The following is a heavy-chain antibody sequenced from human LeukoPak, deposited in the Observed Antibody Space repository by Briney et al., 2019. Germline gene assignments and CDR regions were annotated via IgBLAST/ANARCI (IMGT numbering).Heavy chain of an antibody. Sequence: GGSLRLSCAASGFTFSSYGMHWVRQAPGKGLEWVAVISYDGSNKYYADSVKGRFTISRDNSKNTLYLQMNSLRAEDTAVYYCAKDLGEQWLVPEEVGYWGQGTLVTVSS. D-gene: IGHD6-19*01. CDR1: GFTFSSYG. J-gene: IGHJ4*02. CDR2: ISYDGSNK. CDR3: AKDLGEQWLVPEEVGY. V-gene: IGHV3-30*18.